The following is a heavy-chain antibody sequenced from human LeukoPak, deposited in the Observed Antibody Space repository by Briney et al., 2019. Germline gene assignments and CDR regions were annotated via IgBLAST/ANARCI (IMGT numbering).Heavy chain of an antibody. CDR2: ISGSGSKT. J-gene: IGHJ3*02. V-gene: IGHV3-23*01. D-gene: IGHD3-22*01. CDR1: GFTFRRYA. CDR3: AKDHAFSMIVVVITTGDAFDI. Sequence: GGSLRLSCAASGFTFRRYALSWVRQTPGKGLEWVSAISGSGSKTYYADSVKGRFTISRDNSKNTLYLQMNSLRAEDAAVYYCAKDHAFSMIVVVITTGDAFDIWGQGTMVTVSS.